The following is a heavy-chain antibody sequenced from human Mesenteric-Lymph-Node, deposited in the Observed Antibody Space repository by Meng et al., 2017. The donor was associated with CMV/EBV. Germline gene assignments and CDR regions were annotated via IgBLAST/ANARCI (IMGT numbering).Heavy chain of an antibody. J-gene: IGHJ3*02. V-gene: IGHV3-48*04. CDR3: ARDRAFDI. CDR1: GFTFSGFS. Sequence: GESLKISCVASGFTFSGFSMNWVRQAPGKGLEWVSYISGGGSTVYYADSVKGRFTISRDNAKDSLYLQMNSLRGEDTAVYYCARDRAFDIWGQGTMVTVSS. CDR2: ISGGGSTV.